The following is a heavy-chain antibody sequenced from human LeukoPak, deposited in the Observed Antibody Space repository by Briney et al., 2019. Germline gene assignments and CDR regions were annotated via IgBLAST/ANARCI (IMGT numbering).Heavy chain of an antibody. Sequence: GGSLRLSCAASGFTFSSYGMHWVRQAPGKGLEWVAFIRYDGSNKYYADSVKGRFTISRDNSKNTLYLQMNSLRAEDTAVYYCAELLEWPRSRPRDYYYYYYMDVWGKGTTVTVSS. V-gene: IGHV3-30*02. D-gene: IGHD3-3*01. CDR3: AELLEWPRSRPRDYYYYYYMDV. CDR1: GFTFSSYG. CDR2: IRYDGSNK. J-gene: IGHJ6*03.